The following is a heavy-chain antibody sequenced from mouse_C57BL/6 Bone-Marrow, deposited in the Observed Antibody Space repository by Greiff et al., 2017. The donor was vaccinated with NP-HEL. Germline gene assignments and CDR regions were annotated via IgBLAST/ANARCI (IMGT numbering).Heavy chain of an antibody. Sequence: QVQLKQPGAELVMPGASVKLSCKASGYTFTSYWMHWVKQRPGQGLEWIGEIDPSDSYTNYNQKFKGKSTLTVDKSSSTAYMQLSSLTSEDSAVYYGALPMDYWGQGTAVTVSS. CDR2: IDPSDSYT. CDR1: GYTFTSYW. V-gene: IGHV1-69*01. J-gene: IGHJ4*01. CDR3: ALPMDY.